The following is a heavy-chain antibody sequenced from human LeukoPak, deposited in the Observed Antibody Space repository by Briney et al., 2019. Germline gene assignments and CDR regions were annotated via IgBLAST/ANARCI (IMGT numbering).Heavy chain of an antibody. J-gene: IGHJ4*02. CDR3: ARGRIVAGVRY. CDR2: ISSSRSII. Sequence: GGSLRLSCAASGFSFSSYGMNWVRQAPGKGLEWVSYISSSRSIIYYADSVKGRFTVSRDNAKNSLYLQMNSLGAEDTAVYYCARGRIVAGVRYWGQGTLVTVSS. V-gene: IGHV3-48*04. D-gene: IGHD3-22*01. CDR1: GFSFSSYG.